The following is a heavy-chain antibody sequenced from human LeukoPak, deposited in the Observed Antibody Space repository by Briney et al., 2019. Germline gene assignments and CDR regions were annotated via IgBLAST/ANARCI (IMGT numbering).Heavy chain of an antibody. CDR1: GFTFSSYW. CDR3: AKDGTSYGQGFFDY. D-gene: IGHD5-18*01. CDR2: IKQDGSDK. V-gene: IGHV3-7*03. J-gene: IGHJ4*02. Sequence: GGSLRLSCEVSGFTFSSYWMNWVRQAPGKGLEWVANIKQDGSDKYYVDSVKGRFTISRDNAKNSLYLQMNSLRAEDTALYYCAKDGTSYGQGFFDYWGQGTLVTVSS.